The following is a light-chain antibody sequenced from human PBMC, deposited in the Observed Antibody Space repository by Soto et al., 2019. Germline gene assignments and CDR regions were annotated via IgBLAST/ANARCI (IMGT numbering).Light chain of an antibody. CDR2: DVS. J-gene: IGLJ2*01. V-gene: IGLV2-14*03. CDR3: SSFTGSCSQVV. CDR1: SSDIGSFNY. Sequence: QSALTQPASVSGSPGQSITISCTGTSSDIGSFNYVSWYQQHPGKAPKLMIYDVSDRPSGVSNRFSGSKSGNTASLTISGLQAEDEADYYCSSFTGSCSQVVFGGGTKLTVL.